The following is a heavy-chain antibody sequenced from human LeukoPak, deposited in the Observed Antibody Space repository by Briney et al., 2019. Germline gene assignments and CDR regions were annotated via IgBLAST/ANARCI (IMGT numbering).Heavy chain of an antibody. D-gene: IGHD2-21*02. CDR1: GYTFTGYY. V-gene: IGHV1-2*02. CDR2: INPNSGGT. CDR3: ARGLSVVVVTAITAEYFQH. J-gene: IGHJ1*01. Sequence: ASVKVSCKASGYTFTGYYMHWVRQAPGQGLEWMGWINPNSGGTNYAQKFQGRVTMTRDTSISTAYMELSRLRSDDTAVYYCARGLSVVVVTAITAEYFQHWGQGTLVTVSS.